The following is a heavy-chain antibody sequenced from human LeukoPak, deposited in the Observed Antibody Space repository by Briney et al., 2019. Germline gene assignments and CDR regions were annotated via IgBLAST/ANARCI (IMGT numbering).Heavy chain of an antibody. Sequence: ASVKVSCKASGYTFTGYYMHWVRQAPGQGLEWMGRINPKSGGTNYAQEFQGRVTMTRDTSINTAYMELSRVRSDDTAVYYCAISTSPYVIEVWTNGPLDYWGQGTLVTVSS. V-gene: IGHV1-2*06. D-gene: IGHD3-22*01. CDR2: INPKSGGT. CDR1: GYTFTGYY. CDR3: AISTSPYVIEVWTNGPLDY. J-gene: IGHJ4*02.